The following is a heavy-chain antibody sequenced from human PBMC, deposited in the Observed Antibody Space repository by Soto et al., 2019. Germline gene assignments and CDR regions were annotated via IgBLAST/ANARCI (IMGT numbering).Heavy chain of an antibody. Sequence: SETLSLTCTVSGGSISSYYWSWIRQPPGKGLEWIGYIYYTGTTTYNPSIKSRVTISVDSSKNQFSLNLTSVCAADTAVYYCARLGGFYQSLDSWGQGTLVTV. J-gene: IGHJ5*01. V-gene: IGHV4-59*08. D-gene: IGHD3-22*01. CDR3: ARLGGFYQSLDS. CDR1: GGSISSYY. CDR2: IYYTGTT.